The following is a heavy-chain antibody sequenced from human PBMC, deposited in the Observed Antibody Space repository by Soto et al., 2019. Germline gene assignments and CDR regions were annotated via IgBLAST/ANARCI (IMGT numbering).Heavy chain of an antibody. CDR2: IYYSGST. CDR1: GGSISSHY. V-gene: IGHV4-59*08. J-gene: IGHJ5*02. Sequence: LLTLSLTCSVSGGSISSHYGRWIRQPPGKGLGRIGYIYYSGSTNYNPSLKSRVTISVDTSKNQFSLKLSSVTAADTAVYYCARHGGVLRYFDWLLSPNWFDPWGQGTLVIVSS. D-gene: IGHD3-9*01. CDR3: ARHGGVLRYFDWLLSPNWFDP.